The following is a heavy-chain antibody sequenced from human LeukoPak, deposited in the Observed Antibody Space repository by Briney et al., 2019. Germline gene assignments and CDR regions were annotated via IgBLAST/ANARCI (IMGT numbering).Heavy chain of an antibody. CDR2: IIPIFGTA. CDR3: ARPSCSSTSCPLGY. D-gene: IGHD2-2*01. Sequence: SVKVSCKASGGTFSSYAISWVRQAPGQGHEWMGGIIPIFGTANYPQKFQGRVTITADESTSTAYVELSSLRSEDTAVYYCARPSCSSTSCPLGYWGQGTLVTVSS. CDR1: GGTFSSYA. J-gene: IGHJ4*02. V-gene: IGHV1-69*01.